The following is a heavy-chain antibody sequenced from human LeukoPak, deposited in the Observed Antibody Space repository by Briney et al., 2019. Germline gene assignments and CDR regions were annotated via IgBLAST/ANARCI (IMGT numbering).Heavy chain of an antibody. V-gene: IGHV1-46*01. J-gene: IGHJ4*02. CDR1: GYTFTGYY. CDR3: AREDSGLALDY. CDR2: INPSGGST. D-gene: IGHD3-10*01. Sequence: ASVKVSCKASGYTFTGYYMHWVRQAPGQGLEWMGIINPSGGSTSYAQKFQGRVTMTRDTSTSTVYMELSSLRSEDTAVYYCAREDSGLALDYWGQGTLVTVSS.